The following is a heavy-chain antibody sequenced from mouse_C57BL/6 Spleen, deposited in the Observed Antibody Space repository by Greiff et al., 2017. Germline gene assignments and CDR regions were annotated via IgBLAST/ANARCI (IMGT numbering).Heavy chain of an antibody. CDR1: GYTFTSYW. J-gene: IGHJ4*01. D-gene: IGHD1-1*01. CDR2: IDPSDSYT. Sequence: VQLQQPGAELVMPGASVKLSCKASGYTFTSYWMHWVKQRPGQGLEWIGEIDPSDSYTNYNQKFKGKSTLTVDKSSSTAYMQLRSLTSEDSAVYYCARGGTVVATRGNAMDYWGQGTSVTVSS. CDR3: ARGGTVVATRGNAMDY. V-gene: IGHV1-69*01.